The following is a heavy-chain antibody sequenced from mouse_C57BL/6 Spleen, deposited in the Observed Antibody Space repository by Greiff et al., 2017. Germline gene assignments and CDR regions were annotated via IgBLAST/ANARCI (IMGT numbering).Heavy chain of an antibody. J-gene: IGHJ2*01. CDR2: IYPGDGDT. V-gene: IGHV1-80*01. CDR3: ARLTTVVAREDY. Sequence: VQLQQSGAELVKPGASVKISCKASGYAFSSYWMNWVKQRPGKGLEWIGQIYPGDGDTNYNGKFKGKATLTADKSSSTAYMQLSSLTSEDSAVYVCARLTTVVAREDYWGQGTTLTVSS. CDR1: GYAFSSYW. D-gene: IGHD1-1*01.